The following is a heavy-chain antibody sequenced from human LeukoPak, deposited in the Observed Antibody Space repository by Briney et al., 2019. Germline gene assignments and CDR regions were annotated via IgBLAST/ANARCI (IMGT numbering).Heavy chain of an antibody. J-gene: IGHJ5*02. CDR1: GGSISSGSYY. CDR2: IYTSGST. D-gene: IGHD6-19*01. V-gene: IGHV4-61*02. CDR3: ARDPFIAVAHANWFDP. Sequence: SQTLSLTCTVSGGSISSGSYYWSWIRQPAGKGLEWIGRIYTSGSTNYNPSLKSRVTISVDTSKNQFSLKLSSVTAADTAVYYCARDPFIAVAHANWFDPWGQGTLVTVSS.